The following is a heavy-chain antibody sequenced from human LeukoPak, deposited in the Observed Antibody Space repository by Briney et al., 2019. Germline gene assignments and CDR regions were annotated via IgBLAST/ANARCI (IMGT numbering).Heavy chain of an antibody. D-gene: IGHD3-22*01. CDR3: ARGVIVASDAFDI. CDR2: FYYSGSS. J-gene: IGHJ3*02. Sequence: PSETLSLTCTVSGGSISSGDYYWSWIRQPPEKGLEWIGYFYYSGSSYYNPSLKSRVTISVDTSKNQFSLKLSSVTAAVTAVYYCARGVIVASDAFDIWGQGTMVTVSS. CDR1: GGSISSGDYY. V-gene: IGHV4-30-4*08.